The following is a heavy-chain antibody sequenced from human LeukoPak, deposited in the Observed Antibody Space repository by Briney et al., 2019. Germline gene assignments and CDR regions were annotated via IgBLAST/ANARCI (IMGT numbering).Heavy chain of an antibody. CDR1: GYTFTMYY. D-gene: IGHD2/OR15-2a*01. Sequence: ASVKVSCKASGYTFTMYYIHWVRQAPGQGLEWMGMINPSDGATTYAQKFQGRLTMTTNTSTTTVYMELSGLRSADTAMYYCARGATFQRQALAYWGQGTLVIVSS. CDR3: ARGATFQRQALAY. V-gene: IGHV1-46*01. J-gene: IGHJ4*02. CDR2: INPSDGAT.